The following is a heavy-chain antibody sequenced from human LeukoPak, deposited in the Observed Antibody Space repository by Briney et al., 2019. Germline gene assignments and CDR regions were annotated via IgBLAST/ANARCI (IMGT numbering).Heavy chain of an antibody. D-gene: IGHD1-26*01. J-gene: IGHJ4*02. V-gene: IGHV4-39*07. CDR2: IYYSGST. Sequence: SETLSLTCNVSGGSISSSSYYWGWIRQPPGKGLEYIGSIYYSGSTYYNPSLKSRVTISVDTSKNQFSLKLSSVTAADTAVYYCARSPDSGSYPGGSGYFDYWGQGTLVTVSS. CDR1: GGSISSSSYY. CDR3: ARSPDSGSYPGGSGYFDY.